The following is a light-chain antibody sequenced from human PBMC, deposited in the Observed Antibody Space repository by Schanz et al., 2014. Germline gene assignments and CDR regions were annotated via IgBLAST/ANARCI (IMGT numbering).Light chain of an antibody. Sequence: EIVLTQSPATLSLSPGERATLSCRASQRLTSYLAWYQQKPGQAPRLLIYDASTRATGIPARFSGSGSGTDFTLTIDSLEPEDSAVYYCQQRSNWPLTFGGGTKVEIK. CDR2: DAS. CDR1: QRLTSY. V-gene: IGKV3-11*01. CDR3: QQRSNWPLT. J-gene: IGKJ4*01.